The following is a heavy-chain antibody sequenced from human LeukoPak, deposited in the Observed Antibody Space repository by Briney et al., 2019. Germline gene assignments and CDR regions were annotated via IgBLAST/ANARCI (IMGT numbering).Heavy chain of an antibody. Sequence: SETLSLTCTVPGASVSTSSYYWGWLRQSPGRGLEWIASTHYSGSTFCTPSLKSRVTIFVDTSKNRFSLTLRSVTAADTAVYYCAKQRLANNDILTGYYFWGQGILVTVSS. CDR3: AKQRLANNDILTGYYF. CDR1: GASVSTSSYY. D-gene: IGHD3-9*01. J-gene: IGHJ4*02. CDR2: THYSGST. V-gene: IGHV4-39*01.